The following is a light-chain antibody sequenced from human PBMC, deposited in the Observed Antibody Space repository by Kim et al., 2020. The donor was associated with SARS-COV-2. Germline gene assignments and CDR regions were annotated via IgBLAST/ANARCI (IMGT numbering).Light chain of an antibody. CDR2: GAS. J-gene: IGKJ2*01. V-gene: IGKV3-15*01. Sequence: EILMTQSPATLSVSPGERATLSCRASQSVSSNLAWYQQKPGQAPRLLIYGASTRATGIPARFSGSGSGTEFTLTISSLQSEDFAVYYCQQYNNWYTFGQWTMLEI. CDR3: QQYNNWYT. CDR1: QSVSSN.